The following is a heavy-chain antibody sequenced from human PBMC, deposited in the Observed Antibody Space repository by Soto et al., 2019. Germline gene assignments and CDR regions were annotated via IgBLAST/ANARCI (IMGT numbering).Heavy chain of an antibody. CDR1: GFTFSSYS. CDR3: EREGLYSSNWYYFDY. J-gene: IGHJ4*02. V-gene: IGHV3-21*01. CDR2: ISSSSSYI. Sequence: GGSLRLSCAASGFTFSSYSMNWVRQAPGKGLEWVSSISSSSSYIYYADSVKGRFTISRDNAKNSLYLQMNSLRAEDATVYYCEREGLYSSNWYYFDYWGQGTLVTVSS. D-gene: IGHD6-13*01.